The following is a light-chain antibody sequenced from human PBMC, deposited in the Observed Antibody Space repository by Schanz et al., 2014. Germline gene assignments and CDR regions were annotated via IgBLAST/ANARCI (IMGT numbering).Light chain of an antibody. CDR2: AAS. V-gene: IGKV3D-20*02. CDR1: QTVTSGY. J-gene: IGKJ4*01. CDR3: QQRTNWPLT. Sequence: EIVLTQSPGTLSLSPGERVTLSCRASQTVTSGYLAWYQQKPGQTPRLLIYAASTRAPGIPGRFSGSGSGTDFTLTISSLEPEDFAVYYCQQRTNWPLTFGGGTKVEIK.